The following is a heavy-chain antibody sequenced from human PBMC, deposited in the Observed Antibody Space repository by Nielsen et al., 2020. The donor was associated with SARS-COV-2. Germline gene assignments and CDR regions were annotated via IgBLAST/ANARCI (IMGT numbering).Heavy chain of an antibody. Sequence: GGSLRLSCAASGFTFNIYAMAWVRRAPGRGLEWVSGTSASGASTYYADSVKGRFSISRDNSKNTLYLQMNSLRAEDTAVYYCAKVRLLWFGELKAYYYYGMDVWGQGTTVTVSS. CDR2: TSASGAST. CDR3: AKVRLLWFGELKAYYYYGMDV. V-gene: IGHV3-23*01. D-gene: IGHD3-10*01. J-gene: IGHJ6*02. CDR1: GFTFNIYA.